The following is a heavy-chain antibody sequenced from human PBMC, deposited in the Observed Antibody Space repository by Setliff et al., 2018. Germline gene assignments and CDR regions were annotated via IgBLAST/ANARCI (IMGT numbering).Heavy chain of an antibody. D-gene: IGHD2-2*01. J-gene: IGHJ4*02. CDR3: SRLVRYCTRTSCQRASGDDY. CDR1: GYTFTNYG. V-gene: IGHV1-18*01. CDR2: ISAYTGNT. Sequence: RASVKVSCKASGYTFTNYGISWVRQAPGQGLEWMGWISAYTGNTYSAQKFQGRLTMTTDTSTTTAYMELRSLRSDDTAVYYCSRLVRYCTRTSCQRASGDDYWGQGTLVTVSS.